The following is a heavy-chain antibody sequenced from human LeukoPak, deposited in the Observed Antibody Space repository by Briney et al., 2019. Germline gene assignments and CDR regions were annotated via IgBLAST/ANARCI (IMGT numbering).Heavy chain of an antibody. CDR1: GGSISSGSYY. J-gene: IGHJ4*02. CDR3: AREIMVRGVITYYFDY. Sequence: SQTLSLTCTVSGGSISSGSYYWSWLRPPAGKGLEWIGRIYTSGSTNYNPSLKSRVTISVDTSKNQFSLKLSSVTAADTVVYYCAREIMVRGVITYYFDYWGQGTPVTVSS. CDR2: IYTSGST. V-gene: IGHV4-61*02. D-gene: IGHD3-10*01.